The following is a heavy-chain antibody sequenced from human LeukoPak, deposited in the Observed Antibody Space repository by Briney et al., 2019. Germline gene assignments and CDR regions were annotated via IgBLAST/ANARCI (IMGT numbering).Heavy chain of an antibody. J-gene: IGHJ3*02. CDR2: LYSSGST. CDR1: GGSINNYY. CDR3: ARHHITTGGNGGFDI. Sequence: PSETLSLTCTVSGGSINNYYWNWIRQPAGKGLEWIGRLYSSGSTDYNPSLKSRVTMSVDTSKRQFSLKLSSVTAADTAVYYCARHHITTGGNGGFDIWGQGTRVTVSS. D-gene: IGHD4-23*01. V-gene: IGHV4-4*07.